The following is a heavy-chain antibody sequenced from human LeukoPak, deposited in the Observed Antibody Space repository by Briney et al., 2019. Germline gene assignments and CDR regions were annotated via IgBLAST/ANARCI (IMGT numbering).Heavy chain of an antibody. CDR2: INSDETTT. CDR1: GFTFSNFW. J-gene: IGHJ4*02. CDR3: ARDLAWDPVNYLDY. D-gene: IGHD4-11*01. Sequence: PGESLRLSCAASGFTFSNFWMHWVRQAPGKGLVWVSRINSDETTTNYADSVKGRFTISRDNAKNTLYLRMNSLNAEDTALYYCARDLAWDPVNYLDYWGQGTLVTVSS. V-gene: IGHV3-74*01.